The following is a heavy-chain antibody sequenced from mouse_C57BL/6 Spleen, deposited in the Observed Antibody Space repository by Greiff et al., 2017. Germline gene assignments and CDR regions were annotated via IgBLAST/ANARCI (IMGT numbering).Heavy chain of an antibody. D-gene: IGHD1-1*01. CDR2: INPGSGGT. J-gene: IGHJ3*01. CDR1: GYAFTNYL. V-gene: IGHV1-54*01. Sequence: QVQLQQSGAELVRPGTSVKVSCKASGYAFTNYLIEWVKQRPGQGLEWIGVINPGSGGTNYNEKFKGKGTLTADKSSSTAYMQLSSLTSEDSAVYFCARLYGSSYGFAYWGQGTLVTVSA. CDR3: ARLYGSSYGFAY.